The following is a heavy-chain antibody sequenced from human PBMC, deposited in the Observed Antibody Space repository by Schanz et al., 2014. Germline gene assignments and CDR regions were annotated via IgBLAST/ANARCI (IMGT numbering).Heavy chain of an antibody. V-gene: IGHV1-69*04. CDR1: GGTFSSFG. CDR3: ARDRLECGAECYSVEVFEI. J-gene: IGHJ4*02. CDR2: IIPSLGLA. Sequence: QGQLVQSGPEVKEPGASVKVSCKASGGTFSSFGINWVRQAPGQGLEWMGRIIPSLGLAKYEQKFQDKVTITADTSTTTAYMELSGLRSEDTAVYYCARDRLECGAECYSVEVFEIWGQGTLVIVSS. D-gene: IGHD2-21*01.